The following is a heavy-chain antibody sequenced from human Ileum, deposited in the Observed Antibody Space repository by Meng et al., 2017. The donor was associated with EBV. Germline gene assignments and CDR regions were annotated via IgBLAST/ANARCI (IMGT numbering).Heavy chain of an antibody. Sequence: VQLQEFGPGLVKLSGTLSLTCAVSGGPRSSSNVWSWDRQPPGKGLEWIGEIYHSGSTNYNPSLKSRVTISVDKSKNQFSLNLSSVTAADTAVYYWARVGQWLPIDYWGQGTLVTVSS. D-gene: IGHD6-19*01. V-gene: IGHV4-4*02. CDR2: IYHSGST. J-gene: IGHJ4*02. CDR3: ARVGQWLPIDY. CDR1: GGPRSSSNV.